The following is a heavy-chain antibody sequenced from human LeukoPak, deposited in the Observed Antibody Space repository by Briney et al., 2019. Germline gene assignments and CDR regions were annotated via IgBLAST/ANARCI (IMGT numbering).Heavy chain of an antibody. CDR2: ISGNAGST. D-gene: IGHD3-3*01. CDR3: XXDGLQSSEWLPPLNS. J-gene: IGHJ4*02. V-gene: IGHV3-23*01. CDR1: GFTLSSYA. Sequence: PGGSLRLSCTASGFTLSSYAMSWVRQAPGKGLEWVSLISGNAGSTYYADSVKGRFTISRDITKNTLYLQMNILKADETGTYYSXXDGLQSSEWLPPLNSWGQGTLVTVSS.